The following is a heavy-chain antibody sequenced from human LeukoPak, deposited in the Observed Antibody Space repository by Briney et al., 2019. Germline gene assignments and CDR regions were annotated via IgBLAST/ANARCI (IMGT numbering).Heavy chain of an antibody. J-gene: IGHJ4*02. CDR2: IYTSGST. CDR3: AREVEMATIY. D-gene: IGHD5-24*01. V-gene: IGHV4-61*02. CDR1: AGSISSGSYY. Sequence: SQTLSLTCTVSAGSISSGSYYWSWIRQPAGKGLEWIGRIYTSGSTNYNPSLKSRVTISVDTSKNQFSLKLSSVTAADTAVYYCAREVEMATIYWGQGTLVTVSS.